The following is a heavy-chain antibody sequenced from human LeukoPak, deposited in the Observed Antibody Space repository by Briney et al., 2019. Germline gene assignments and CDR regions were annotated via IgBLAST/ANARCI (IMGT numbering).Heavy chain of an antibody. Sequence: GAPVKVSCKASGGTFSSYTISWVRQAPGQGLEWMGRIIPILGIANYAQKFQGRVTITADKSTSTAYMELSSLRSEDTAVYYCASLLGYCSSTSCAYGMDVWGQGTTVTVSS. CDR3: ASLLGYCSSTSCAYGMDV. V-gene: IGHV1-69*02. D-gene: IGHD2-2*01. CDR1: GGTFSSYT. CDR2: IIPILGIA. J-gene: IGHJ6*02.